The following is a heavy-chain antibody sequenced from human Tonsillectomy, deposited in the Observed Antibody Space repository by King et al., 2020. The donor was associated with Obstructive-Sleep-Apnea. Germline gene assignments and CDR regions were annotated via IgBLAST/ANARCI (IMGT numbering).Heavy chain of an antibody. CDR3: GRGTGGNSYFHH. CDR2: IYFSGTV. J-gene: IGHJ1*01. V-gene: IGHV4-39*07. Sequence: QLQESGPGLVKPSETLSLTCTVSGGSIDTNSYYWAWIRQPPGKRLEWIASIYFSGTVYYNPSLRSRVTLSLDTSKNQFYLKLYSVTAADTADYYCGRGTGGNSYFHHWGQGSLVIVSS. CDR1: GGSIDTNSYY. D-gene: IGHD4-23*01.